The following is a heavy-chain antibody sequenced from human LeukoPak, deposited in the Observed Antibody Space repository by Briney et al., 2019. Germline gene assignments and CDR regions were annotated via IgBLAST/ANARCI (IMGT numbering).Heavy chain of an antibody. D-gene: IGHD6-19*01. J-gene: IGHJ4*02. Sequence: PGGSLRLSCAASGFTPSSYWMHWVRQAPGKGLVWVSRINGDGSSTPYANSVKGRFTISRDNAKNTLYLQMHSLRADDTAVYYCARGSTSGWPDYFDYWGQGSVVTVSS. CDR2: INGDGSST. CDR3: ARGSTSGWPDYFDY. V-gene: IGHV3-74*01. CDR1: GFTPSSYW.